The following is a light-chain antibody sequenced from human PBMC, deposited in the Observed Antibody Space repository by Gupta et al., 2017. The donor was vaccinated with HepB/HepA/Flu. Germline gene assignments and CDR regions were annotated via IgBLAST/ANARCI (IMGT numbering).Light chain of an antibody. J-gene: IGKJ3*01. V-gene: IGKV1-9*01. Sequence: DIQLTQSPSFLSASVGDRVTITCRASQGITSYLAWYQQKPGKAPKVLIYAASTVQSGVPSRFSGSGSGTEFTLTISSLQPEDFATYYCQQLNSYPRAFGPGTKVDIK. CDR3: QQLNSYPRA. CDR1: QGITSY. CDR2: AAS.